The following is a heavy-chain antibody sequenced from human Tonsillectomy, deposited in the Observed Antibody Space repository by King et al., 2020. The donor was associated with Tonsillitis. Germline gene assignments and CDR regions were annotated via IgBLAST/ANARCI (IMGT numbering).Heavy chain of an antibody. CDR2: IRYDGSNN. Sequence: VQLVESGGGVVQPGGSLRLSCAASGFTFSSNGMHWVRQAPGKGREWVAFIRYDGSNNYYADSVKGRFTISRENSKNTLYLQMNSLRAKDTAVYYCAKDGITYYYASSDYPSVDYWGQGTLVTVSS. D-gene: IGHD3-22*01. V-gene: IGHV3-30*02. J-gene: IGHJ4*02. CDR1: GFTFSSNG. CDR3: AKDGITYYYASSDYPSVDY.